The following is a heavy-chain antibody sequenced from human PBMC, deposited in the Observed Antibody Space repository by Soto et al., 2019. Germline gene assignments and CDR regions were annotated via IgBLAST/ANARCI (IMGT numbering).Heavy chain of an antibody. Sequence: ASVKVSCKASGYTFTNCYLHWVRQAPGQGLEWMGIINPSGGSTDSTQKFQGRITMTRDTSTSTVYMELSSLRSEDTAVYYCARDPSDIVVVPDAAPYDYWDQGTLVTVSS. CDR1: GYTFTNCY. CDR2: INPSGGST. J-gene: IGHJ4*02. CDR3: ARDPSDIVVVPDAAPYDY. V-gene: IGHV1-46*03. D-gene: IGHD2-2*01.